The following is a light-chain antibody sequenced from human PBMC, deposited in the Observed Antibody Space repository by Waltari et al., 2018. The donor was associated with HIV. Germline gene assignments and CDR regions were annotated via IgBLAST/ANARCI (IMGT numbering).Light chain of an antibody. V-gene: IGKV1-39*01. CDR2: SAS. CDR1: QAISTY. CDR3: QQSFNGVT. Sequence: DIQMTQSPSSLSASLGDKVLITFRASQAISTYVNWYQNKPERAPHLLIYSASTLQSGVPSRFSGDSSGTDFTLTINGLQPEDFATYYCQQSFNGVTFGPGTKVYV. J-gene: IGKJ3*01.